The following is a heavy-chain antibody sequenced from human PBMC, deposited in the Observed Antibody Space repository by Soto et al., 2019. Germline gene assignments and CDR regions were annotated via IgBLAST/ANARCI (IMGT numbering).Heavy chain of an antibody. Sequence: XGSLLISCAASGFTFSSYAMHWVRQAPGKGLEWVAVISYDGSNKYYADSVKGRFTISRDNSKNTLYLQMNSLRAEDTAVYYCAREREGILRAMDVWGQGTTVTVSS. CDR1: GFTFSSYA. J-gene: IGHJ6*02. D-gene: IGHD6-13*01. V-gene: IGHV3-30-3*01. CDR3: AREREGILRAMDV. CDR2: ISYDGSNK.